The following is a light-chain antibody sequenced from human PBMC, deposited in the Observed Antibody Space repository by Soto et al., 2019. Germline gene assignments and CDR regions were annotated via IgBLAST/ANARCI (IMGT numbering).Light chain of an antibody. CDR3: QQRSNWPPYT. CDR2: DAT. V-gene: IGKV3-11*01. Sequence: EIVLTQSPATLSLSPGERATLSCRASQSVSSHLAWYQQRPGQAPRLLIYDATNRATGIPARFSGSGSGTDFTLTISSLEPEDFAVYYCQQRSNWPPYTVGQGTKVDIK. CDR1: QSVSSH. J-gene: IGKJ2*01.